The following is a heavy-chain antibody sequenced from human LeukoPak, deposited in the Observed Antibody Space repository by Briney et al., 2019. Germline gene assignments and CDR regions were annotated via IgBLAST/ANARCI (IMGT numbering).Heavy chain of an antibody. CDR3: ARAGYCSSTSCYAIYYMDV. CDR2: IYTSGST. J-gene: IGHJ6*03. Sequence: SETLSLTCTISGGSISSGSYYWSWIRQPAGKGLEWIGRIYTSGSTNYNPSLKSRVTISVDTSKNQFSLKPSSVTAADTAVYYCARAGYCSSTSCYAIYYMDVWGKGTTVTISS. CDR1: GGSISSGSYY. V-gene: IGHV4-61*02. D-gene: IGHD2-2*01.